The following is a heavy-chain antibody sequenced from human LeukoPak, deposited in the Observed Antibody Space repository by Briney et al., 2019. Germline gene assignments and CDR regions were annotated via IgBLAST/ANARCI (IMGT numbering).Heavy chain of an antibody. J-gene: IGHJ4*02. CDR3: ARGFRWLAPRFDY. CDR2: IKQDGSEK. V-gene: IGHV3-7*01. CDR1: GFTFSSYW. Sequence: PGGSLRLSCAASGFTFSSYWMSWVRQAPGKGLEWVANIKQDGSEKYYVDSVKGRFTISRDNAKNSLYLQMNSLRAEDTAVYYCARGFRWLAPRFDYWGQGTPVTVSS. D-gene: IGHD5-24*01.